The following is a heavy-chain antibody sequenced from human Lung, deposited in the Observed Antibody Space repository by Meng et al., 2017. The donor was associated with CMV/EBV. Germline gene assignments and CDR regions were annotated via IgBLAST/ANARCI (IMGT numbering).Heavy chain of an antibody. CDR1: GGSVSSGSYY. CDR3: ARGNSGHHFYYYGLDV. V-gene: IGHV4-61*01. Sequence: GSLRLSCTVSGGSVSSGSYYWSWIRQPPGTGLEWIGYIYYSGSTNYNPSLKSRVTISIDTSKNQFSLKLSSVTAADTAMYYCARGNSGHHFYYYGLDVWXQGTTVXVSS. J-gene: IGHJ6*02. CDR2: IYYSGST. D-gene: IGHD5-12*01.